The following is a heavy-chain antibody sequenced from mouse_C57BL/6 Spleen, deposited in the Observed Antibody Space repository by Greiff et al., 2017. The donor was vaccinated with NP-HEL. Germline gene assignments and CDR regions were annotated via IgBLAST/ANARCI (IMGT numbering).Heavy chain of an antibody. V-gene: IGHV1-85*01. CDR1: GYTFTSYD. J-gene: IGHJ2*01. CDR2: IYPRDGST. D-gene: IGHD3-2*02. Sequence: VKLMESGPELVKPGASVKLSCKASGYTFTSYDINWVKQRPGQGLEWIGWIYPRDGSTKYNEKFKGKATLTVDTSSSTAYMELHSLTSEDSAVYFCARGLIAQATGYWGQGTTLTVSS. CDR3: ARGLIAQATGY.